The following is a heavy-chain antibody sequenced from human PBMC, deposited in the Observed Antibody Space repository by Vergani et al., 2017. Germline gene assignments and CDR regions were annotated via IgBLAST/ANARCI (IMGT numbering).Heavy chain of an antibody. CDR3: ARVRLGAYDFWSGYHYHYYYDGMDV. CDR2: IYYSGST. Sequence: QVQLQESGPGLVKPSETLSLTCTVSGGSISSYYWSWIRQPPGKGLEWIGYIYYSGSTNYNPSLKSRVTISVDTSKNQFSLKLSSVTAADTAVYYCARVRLGAYDFWSGYHYHYYYDGMDVWGQGTTVTVSS. CDR1: GGSISSYY. D-gene: IGHD3-3*01. V-gene: IGHV4-59*01. J-gene: IGHJ6*02.